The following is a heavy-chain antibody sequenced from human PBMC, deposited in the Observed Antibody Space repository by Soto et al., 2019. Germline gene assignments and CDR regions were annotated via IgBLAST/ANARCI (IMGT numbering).Heavy chain of an antibody. Sequence: HPGGSLRLSCAASGFTFSSYAMSWVRQAPGKGLEWVSAISGSGGSTYYADSVKGRFTISRDNSKNTLYLQMNSLRAEDTAVYYCAKVPSRYCSSTSCYPDAFDIWGQGTMVTVSS. CDR1: GFTFSSYA. V-gene: IGHV3-23*01. CDR2: ISGSGGST. CDR3: AKVPSRYCSSTSCYPDAFDI. D-gene: IGHD2-2*01. J-gene: IGHJ3*02.